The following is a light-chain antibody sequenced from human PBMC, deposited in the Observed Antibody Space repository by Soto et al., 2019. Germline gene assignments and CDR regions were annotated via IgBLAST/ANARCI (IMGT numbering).Light chain of an antibody. CDR1: QSVSRY. V-gene: IGKV3-11*01. J-gene: IGKJ3*01. CDR2: DAS. CDR3: QHRRNWPLA. Sequence: EVVLTQSPATLSLSPGERATLSGRASQSVSRYLAWYQQKPGQAPRLLIYDASNRATGIPARFSGSGSGTDFTLTISGREPADFAVYSCQHRRNWPLAFGPGTKVDIK.